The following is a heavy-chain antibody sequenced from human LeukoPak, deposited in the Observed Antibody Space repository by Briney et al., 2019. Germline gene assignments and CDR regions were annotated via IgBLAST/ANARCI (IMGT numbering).Heavy chain of an antibody. CDR1: GGSISSSGYY. Sequence: SETLSLTCTVSGGSISSSGYYWAWIRQPPRKGLEWIGSIYYSGSTYYNPSLKSRVTISVDASKKQFSLKLSSVTAADTAVYYCARLTGYSSESWFDPWGQGTLVTVSS. CDR2: IYYSGST. V-gene: IGHV4-39*07. J-gene: IGHJ5*02. CDR3: ARLTGYSSESWFDP. D-gene: IGHD3-9*01.